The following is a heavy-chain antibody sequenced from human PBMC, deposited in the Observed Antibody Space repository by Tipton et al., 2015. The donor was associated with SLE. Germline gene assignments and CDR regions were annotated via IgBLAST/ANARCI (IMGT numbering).Heavy chain of an antibody. CDR2: IYTNENT. J-gene: IGHJ3*02. D-gene: IGHD3-22*01. Sequence: TLSLTCTVSGGSISSYYWSWIRQPAGGGLEWIGRIYTNENTNYNPSLKSRVTMSVDTSKNQFSLRLTSVTAADTAVYYCARGFYYDTSGNYGAFDIWGQGTMVPVSS. CDR3: ARGFYYDTSGNYGAFDI. V-gene: IGHV4-4*07. CDR1: GGSISSYY.